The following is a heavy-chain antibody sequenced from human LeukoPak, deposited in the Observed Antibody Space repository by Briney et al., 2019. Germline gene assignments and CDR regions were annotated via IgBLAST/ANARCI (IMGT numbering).Heavy chain of an antibody. V-gene: IGHV3-48*04. CDR3: AREGSAADDFDY. CDR2: ISTSSRTM. Sequence: GGSLRLSCAASGFTFSTYSMNWVRQAPGKGLEGVSYISTSSRTMYYADSVEGRFTIPRDNAQNSLYLQMNSLTAEDTAVYYCAREGSAADDFDYWGQGTLVTVSS. J-gene: IGHJ4*02. CDR1: GFTFSTYS. D-gene: IGHD2-2*01.